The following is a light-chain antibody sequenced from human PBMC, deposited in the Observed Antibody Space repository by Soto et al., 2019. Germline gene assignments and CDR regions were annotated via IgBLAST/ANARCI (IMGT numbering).Light chain of an antibody. V-gene: IGKV3-20*01. CDR1: QSVSSSY. J-gene: IGKJ2*01. Sequence: IVLTQSPGTLSLSPGERATLSCRASQSVSSSYLAWYQQKPGQAPRLLIYGASSRATGIPDRFSGSGSGTEFTLTISRLEQEDFAVYYCQQYGSSPPYTFGQGTKLEIK. CDR2: GAS. CDR3: QQYGSSPPYT.